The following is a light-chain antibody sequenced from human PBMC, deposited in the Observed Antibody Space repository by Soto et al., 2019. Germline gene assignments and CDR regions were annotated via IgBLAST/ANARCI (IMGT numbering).Light chain of an antibody. V-gene: IGLV3-21*04. CDR1: NIGSKS. CDR3: QVWDSGSDHVV. CDR2: YDT. Sequence: SYELTQPPSVSVAPDKTARIPCGGNNIGSKSVHWYQQKPGQAPVLVIYYDTDRPSGIPERFSGSNSGNTATLTISRVEAGDEADYYCQVWDSGSDHVVFGGGTKLTVL. J-gene: IGLJ2*01.